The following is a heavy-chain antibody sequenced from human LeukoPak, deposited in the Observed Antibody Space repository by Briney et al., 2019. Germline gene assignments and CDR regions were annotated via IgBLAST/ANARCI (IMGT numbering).Heavy chain of an antibody. CDR2: ISWNSGNI. CDR1: GFTFDNYA. D-gene: IGHD3-22*01. V-gene: IGHV3-9*01. Sequence: GRSLRLSCAASGFTFDNYAMHWVRQAPGKGLEWVSGISWNSGNIAYGDSVKGRFTISRDNAKNSLYLQMNSLRAEDTALYYCAKADRYDSSGYIDYWGQGTLVTVSS. J-gene: IGHJ4*02. CDR3: AKADRYDSSGYIDY.